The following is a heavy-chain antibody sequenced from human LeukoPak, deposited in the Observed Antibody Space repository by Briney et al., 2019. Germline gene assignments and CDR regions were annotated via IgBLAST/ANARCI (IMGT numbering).Heavy chain of an antibody. Sequence: GGSLRLSCAASGFTFSSYEMNWVRQAPGKGLEWVSYISSSGSTIYYADSVKGRFTISRDNAKISLYLQMNSLRAEDTAVYYCAALGITMIGGVWGKGTTVTISS. CDR1: GFTFSSYE. CDR3: AALGITMIGGV. D-gene: IGHD3-10*02. V-gene: IGHV3-48*03. J-gene: IGHJ6*04. CDR2: ISSSGSTI.